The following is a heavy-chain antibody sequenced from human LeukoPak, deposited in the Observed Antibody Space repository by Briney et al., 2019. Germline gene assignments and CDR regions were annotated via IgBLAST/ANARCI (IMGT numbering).Heavy chain of an antibody. Sequence: GGSLRLSCAAPGFSFSGYAMSWVRQAPGKGLELVATIKQDGSEEYYVDSVKGRFTISRDNAKNSLYLQMNSLRAEDTAVYYCARIIHSAYEYYLDYWGQGTLVTVSS. CDR1: GFSFSGYA. D-gene: IGHD5-12*01. CDR2: IKQDGSEE. CDR3: ARIIHSAYEYYLDY. J-gene: IGHJ4*02. V-gene: IGHV3-7*04.